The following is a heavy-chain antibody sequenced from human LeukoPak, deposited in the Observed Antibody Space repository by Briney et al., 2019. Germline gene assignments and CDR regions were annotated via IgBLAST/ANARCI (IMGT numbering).Heavy chain of an antibody. V-gene: IGHV3-30-3*01. D-gene: IGHD3-10*01. CDR3: ARTLALAGSGSFFDF. CDR1: GFPFSNYA. CDR2: ISYDGSIK. J-gene: IGHJ4*02. Sequence: GGSLRLSCAASGFPFSNYAMHWIRQAPGKGLEWVAVISYDGSIKYYADSLKGRFTISRDNSKNTLYLQMNSLRAEDTAVYYCARTLALAGSGSFFDFWGEGALVTVSS.